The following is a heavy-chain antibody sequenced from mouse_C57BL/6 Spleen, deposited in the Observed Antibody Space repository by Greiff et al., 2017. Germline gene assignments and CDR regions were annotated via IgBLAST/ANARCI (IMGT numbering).Heavy chain of an antibody. J-gene: IGHJ4*01. CDR1: GYTFTDYE. CDR3: TRYEAGAMDY. CDR2: IDPETGGT. Sequence: QVQLKESGAELVRPGASVTLSCKASGYTFTDYELHWVKQTPVHGLAWIGAIDPETGGTAYNQKFKGKAILTADKSSSTAYMELRSMTSEDSAVYYCTRYEAGAMDYWGQGTSVTVSS. V-gene: IGHV1-15*01. D-gene: IGHD2-3*01.